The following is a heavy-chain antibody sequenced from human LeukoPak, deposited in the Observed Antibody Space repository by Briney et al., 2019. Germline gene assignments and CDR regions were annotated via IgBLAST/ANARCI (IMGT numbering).Heavy chain of an antibody. J-gene: IGHJ4*02. CDR1: GGSISSYY. V-gene: IGHV4-59*01. CDR2: IYYSGTT. D-gene: IGHD4-11*01. Sequence: KPSETLSLTCAVPGGSISSYYWSWIRQPPGKGLEWIGYIYYSGTTSYNPSLKSRVTISVDTSRNQFSLKLSSVTAADTAVYYCASGDDYSNYYFDYWGQGTLVTVSS. CDR3: ASGDDYSNYYFDY.